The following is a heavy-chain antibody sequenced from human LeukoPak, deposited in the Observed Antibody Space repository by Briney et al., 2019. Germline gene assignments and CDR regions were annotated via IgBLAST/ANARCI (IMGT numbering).Heavy chain of an antibody. CDR1: GYTFTSYY. J-gene: IGHJ4*02. Sequence: GASVKVSCKASGYTFTSYYMHWVRQAPGQGLEWMGIINPSGGSTSYAQKFQGRVTMTRDTSTSTVYMELNNLRSDDTAVYYCARETSSRFFDYWGQGTLLTVSS. V-gene: IGHV1-46*01. CDR3: ARETSSRFFDY. CDR2: INPSGGST.